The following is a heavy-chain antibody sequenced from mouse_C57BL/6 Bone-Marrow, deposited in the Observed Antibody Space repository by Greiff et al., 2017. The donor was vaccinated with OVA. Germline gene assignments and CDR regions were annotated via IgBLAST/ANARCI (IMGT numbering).Heavy chain of an antibody. J-gene: IGHJ3*01. V-gene: IGHV5-16*01. Sequence: EVKLVESEGGLVQPGSSMKLSCTASGFTFSDYYMAWVRQVPEKGLEWVANINYDGSSTYYLDSLKSRFIISRDNAKNILYLQMSSLKSEDTATYYWARFSYYGNWFAYWGQGTLVTVSA. CDR2: INYDGSST. CDR3: ARFSYYGNWFAY. CDR1: GFTFSDYY. D-gene: IGHD1-1*01.